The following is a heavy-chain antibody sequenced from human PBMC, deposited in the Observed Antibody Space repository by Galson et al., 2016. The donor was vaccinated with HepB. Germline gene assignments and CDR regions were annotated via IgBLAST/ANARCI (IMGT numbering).Heavy chain of an antibody. CDR1: GFTFSRYG. CDR2: ISYYGSNK. J-gene: IGHJ4*02. D-gene: IGHD5-18*01. V-gene: IGHV3-30*18. Sequence: SLRLSCAASGFTFSRYGMHWVRQAPGKGLEWVAVISYYGSNKYYADSVKGRFTISRDNSKNTLYLQMNSLRAEDTAVFYCAKDRQLWLGRMDDWGQGTLVTVSS. CDR3: AKDRQLWLGRMDD.